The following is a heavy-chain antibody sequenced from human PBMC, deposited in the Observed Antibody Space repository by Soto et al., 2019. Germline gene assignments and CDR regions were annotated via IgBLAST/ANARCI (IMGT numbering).Heavy chain of an antibody. CDR2: ISAYNGNT. D-gene: IGHD3-10*01. Sequence: QVQLVQSGAEVKKPGASVKVSCNASGYTFTSYGISWVRQAPGQGLEWMGWISAYNGNTNYAQKLQGRVTMTTDTSTSTAYMELRSLRSDDTAVYYCERAQPWFGESKNWFDPWGQGTLDTVSS. V-gene: IGHV1-18*01. CDR1: GYTFTSYG. J-gene: IGHJ5*02. CDR3: ERAQPWFGESKNWFDP.